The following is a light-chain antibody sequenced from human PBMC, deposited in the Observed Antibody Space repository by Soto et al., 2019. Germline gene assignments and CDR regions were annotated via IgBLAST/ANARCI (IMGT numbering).Light chain of an antibody. CDR3: EQYGTSPRT. Sequence: EIVLTQSPGTLSLSPGERATLYCRASQSVSSRCLAWYQQKPGQAPRLLIYGASSRATGIPDRFSGSGSETDFTLTIRRLEPDDFAVYYCEQYGTSPRTFGQGTRVEI. CDR1: QSVSSRC. V-gene: IGKV3-20*01. J-gene: IGKJ1*01. CDR2: GAS.